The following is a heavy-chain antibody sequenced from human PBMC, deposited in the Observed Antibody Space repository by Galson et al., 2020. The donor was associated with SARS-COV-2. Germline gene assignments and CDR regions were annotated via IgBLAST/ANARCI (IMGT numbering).Heavy chain of an antibody. V-gene: IGHV3-33*01. CDR1: GFTFSSYG. J-gene: IGHJ4*02. D-gene: IGHD2-8*02. CDR2: ISYDGSNQ. CDR3: ARDLVPGGTVAYDY. Sequence: GESLKISCAASGFTFSSYGMHWVRQAPGKGLEWVAVISYDGSNQYYADSVKGRFTISRDNSKNTLYLQMNSLRAEDTAVYYCARDLVPGGTVAYDYWGQGTLVTVSS.